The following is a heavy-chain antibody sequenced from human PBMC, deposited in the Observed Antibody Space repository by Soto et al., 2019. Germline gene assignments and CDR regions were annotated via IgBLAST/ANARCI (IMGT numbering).Heavy chain of an antibody. J-gene: IGHJ4*02. D-gene: IGHD7-27*01. CDR1: GGSFSGYY. CDR2: INHSGST. Sequence: QVQLQQWGAGLLKPSETLSLTCAVYGGSFSGYYWNWIRQPPGKGLEWIGEINHSGSTNYNPSLKRRVTLSVDTSKNQFSLKLRSVTAADTAVYYCARGWGRIFDYWGQGTLVTVSS. CDR3: ARGWGRIFDY. V-gene: IGHV4-34*01.